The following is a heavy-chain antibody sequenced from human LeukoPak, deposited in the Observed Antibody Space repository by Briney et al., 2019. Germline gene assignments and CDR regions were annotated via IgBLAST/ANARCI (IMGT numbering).Heavy chain of an antibody. CDR3: ASYYGDYVYFDY. V-gene: IGHV4-30-4*01. CDR2: IYYSGST. CDR1: GGSISSGDYY. Sequence: TSQTLSLTCTVSGGSISSGDYYWSWIRQPPGKGLEWIGYIYYSGSTYYNPSLKSRVTISVDTSKNQFSLKLSSVTAADTAVYYCASYYGDYVYFDYWGQGTLVIVSS. J-gene: IGHJ4*02. D-gene: IGHD4-17*01.